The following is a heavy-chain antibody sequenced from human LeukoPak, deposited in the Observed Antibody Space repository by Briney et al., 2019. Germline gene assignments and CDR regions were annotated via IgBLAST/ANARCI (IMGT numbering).Heavy chain of an antibody. CDR2: IIPIFGTA. CDR3: ARAGYSSRWYGY. D-gene: IGHD6-19*01. CDR1: GGTFSSYA. Sequence: SVKVSCKASGGTFSSYAISWVRQAPGQGLEWMGRIIPIFGTANYAQKFQGRVTITADKSTSTAYMELSSLRSEDTAVYYCARAGYSSRWYGYWGQGTLVTVSS. V-gene: IGHV1-69*06. J-gene: IGHJ4*02.